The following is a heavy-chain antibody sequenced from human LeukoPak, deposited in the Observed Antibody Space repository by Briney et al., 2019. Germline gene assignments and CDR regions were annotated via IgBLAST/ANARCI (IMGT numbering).Heavy chain of an antibody. Sequence: GGSLRLSCAASGFTVSSNYMSWVRQAPGKGLEWVSVTYSGGGTYYADSVKGRFTISRDNSKNTLYLQMNSLRAEDTAVYYCARAYDDILSRYGDYMDVWGKGTMVTISS. CDR2: TYSGGGT. D-gene: IGHD3-9*01. CDR1: GFTVSSNY. CDR3: ARAYDDILSRYGDYMDV. J-gene: IGHJ6*03. V-gene: IGHV3-53*01.